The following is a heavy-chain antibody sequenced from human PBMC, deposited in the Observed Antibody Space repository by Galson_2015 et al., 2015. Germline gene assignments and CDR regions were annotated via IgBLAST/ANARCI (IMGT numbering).Heavy chain of an antibody. CDR2: IIPIFGTA. D-gene: IGHD3-16*01. J-gene: IGHJ6*02. CDR1: GGTFSSYA. Sequence: SVKVSCKASGGTFSSYAISWVRQAPGQGLEWMGGIIPIFGTANYAQKFQGRVTITADESTSTAYMELSSLRSEDTAVYYCARAGVQLGFSSLKYYYGMDVWGQGTTVTVSS. V-gene: IGHV1-69*13. CDR3: ARAGVQLGFSSLKYYYGMDV.